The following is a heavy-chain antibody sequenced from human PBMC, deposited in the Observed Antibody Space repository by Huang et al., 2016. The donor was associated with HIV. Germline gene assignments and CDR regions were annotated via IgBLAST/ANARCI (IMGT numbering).Heavy chain of an antibody. D-gene: IGHD6-6*01. Sequence: QVQLQESGPGLVKPSETLSLTCTVSGGSMSSYYWSWIRQPPGTGLEWIGYIYYSGSTNYNPSRKSRVTISVDTSKNQFSLRLSSVTAADTAVYYCASASIAARRWFDPWGQGSLVTVSS. CDR2: IYYSGST. J-gene: IGHJ5*02. CDR3: ASASIAARRWFDP. CDR1: GGSMSSYY. V-gene: IGHV4-59*01.